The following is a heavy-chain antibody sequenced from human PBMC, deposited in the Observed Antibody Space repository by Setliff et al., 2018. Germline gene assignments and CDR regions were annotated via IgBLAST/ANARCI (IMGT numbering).Heavy chain of an antibody. CDR1: GGSISSYY. D-gene: IGHD2-21*01. V-gene: IGHV4-59*01. J-gene: IGHJ4*02. CDR3: ARFLDPRDGYQNSPGFDF. CDR2: IHTSGT. Sequence: SETLSLTCSVSGGSISSYYWSWIRQPPGKGLEWIGNIHTSGTNYNPSLKSRVTISLDTPKNQFSLKLSYMTAADTAVYYCARFLDPRDGYQNSPGFDFWGQGALVTVSS.